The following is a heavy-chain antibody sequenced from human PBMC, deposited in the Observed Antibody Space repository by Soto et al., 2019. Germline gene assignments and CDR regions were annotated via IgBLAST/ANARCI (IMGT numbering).Heavy chain of an antibody. D-gene: IGHD3-9*01. CDR1: WFSLSTSGVG. CDR3: ARIFKGLFDWQH. CDR2: IYWDDDK. V-gene: IGHV2-5*02. Sequence: SGPTLVNPTQTLTLTCTFSWFSLSTSGVGVGWIRQPPGKALEWLALIYWDDDKRYSPSLKSRLTITKDTSKNQVVLTMTNMDPVDTATYYCARIFKGLFDWQHWGQGTLVTVSS. J-gene: IGHJ4*02.